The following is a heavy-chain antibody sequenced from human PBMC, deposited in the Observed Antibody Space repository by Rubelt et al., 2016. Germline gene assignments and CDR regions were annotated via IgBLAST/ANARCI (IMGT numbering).Heavy chain of an antibody. CDR1: GGVFSDHY. CDR2: IYHSSGP. CDR3: GRSPPSSSSDPDY. D-gene: IGHD6-6*01. Sequence: QVQLQQWGAGLLKPSETLSLTCAVYGGVFSDHYWSWIRQPPGKGLQWIASIYHSSGPYYNPTLKSPGTISVDASKNQFSRKLSSVTASDTAVYYCGRSPPSSSSDPDYWGQGTLVTVSS. V-gene: IGHV4-34*01. J-gene: IGHJ4*02.